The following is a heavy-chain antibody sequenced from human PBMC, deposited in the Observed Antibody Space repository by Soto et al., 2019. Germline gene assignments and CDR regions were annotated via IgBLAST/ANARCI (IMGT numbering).Heavy chain of an antibody. J-gene: IGHJ6*02. Sequence: QVQLVQSGAEVKKPGASVKVSCKASGYTFSTYGISWVRQAPGQGLEWMGWINGYNGNTNYAPKLQGRITMTTDTSPTTAYRELRSLRSDDTAGYYRARMGDVPYYYYGMDVWGQGTTVTVSS. CDR2: INGYNGNT. V-gene: IGHV1-18*01. D-gene: IGHD3-16*01. CDR1: GYTFSTYG. CDR3: ARMGDVPYYYYGMDV.